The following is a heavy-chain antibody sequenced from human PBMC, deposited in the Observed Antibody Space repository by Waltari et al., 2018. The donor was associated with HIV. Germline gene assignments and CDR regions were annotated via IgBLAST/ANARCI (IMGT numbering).Heavy chain of an antibody. D-gene: IGHD5-12*01. Sequence: EVQLVESGGGLVEAGGPLRLSCAASGFTFTSRWLHWVRQAPGKGLVVVSGINDEGSSTKYADSVKYLFIISRDNAKNTLYLQMNTLRDEDTAVYYCTRVPEVEMATIWYFDLWGRGTLVTVSS. CDR2: INDEGSST. V-gene: IGHV3-74*03. CDR3: TRVPEVEMATIWYFDL. J-gene: IGHJ2*01. CDR1: GFTFTSRW.